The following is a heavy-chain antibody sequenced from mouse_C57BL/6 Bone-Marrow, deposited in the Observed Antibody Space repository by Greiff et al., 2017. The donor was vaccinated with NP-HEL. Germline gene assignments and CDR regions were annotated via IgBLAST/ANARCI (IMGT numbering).Heavy chain of an antibody. Sequence: EVQRVESVAELVRPGASVKLSCTASGFNIKNTYMHWVKQRPEQGLEWIGRIDPANGNTKYAPKFQGKATITADTSSNTAYLQLSSLTSEDTAIYYCARFYYGSSSYWYFDVWGTGTTVTVSS. J-gene: IGHJ1*03. D-gene: IGHD1-1*01. CDR1: GFNIKNTY. CDR3: ARFYYGSSSYWYFDV. V-gene: IGHV14-3*01. CDR2: IDPANGNT.